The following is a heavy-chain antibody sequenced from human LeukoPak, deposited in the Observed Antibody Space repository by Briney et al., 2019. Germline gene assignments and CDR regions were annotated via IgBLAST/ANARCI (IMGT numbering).Heavy chain of an antibody. Sequence: SVKVSCKAAGGTFSSYAISWARQAPGQGLEWMGGIITISGTANYAQKFQGRVTITTDESTSTAYMELSSLRSEDTAVYYCAGYRNWFDPWGQGTLVTVSS. CDR1: GGTFSSYA. V-gene: IGHV1-69*05. J-gene: IGHJ5*02. CDR3: AGYRNWFDP. CDR2: IITISGTA.